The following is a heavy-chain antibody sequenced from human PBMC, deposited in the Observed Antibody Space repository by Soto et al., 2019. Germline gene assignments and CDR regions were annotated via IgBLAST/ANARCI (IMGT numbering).Heavy chain of an antibody. D-gene: IGHD6-6*01. Sequence: QAGGSLRLSCAAFGLTFSSYGMHWFRQAPGKGLEWVAVISYDGSTKYYADSVKGRFTISRDNSKNTLYLQMNSLRAEDTAVYYCAKDRRAIAAGFDYWGQGTLVTVSS. J-gene: IGHJ4*02. CDR2: ISYDGSTK. V-gene: IGHV3-30*18. CDR1: GLTFSSYG. CDR3: AKDRRAIAAGFDY.